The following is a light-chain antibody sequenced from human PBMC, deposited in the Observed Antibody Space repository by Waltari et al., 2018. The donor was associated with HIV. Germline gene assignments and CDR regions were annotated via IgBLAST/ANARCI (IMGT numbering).Light chain of an antibody. V-gene: IGLV1-47*01. Sequence: SVLPPPPSASGTPGPRVTISCSGSTSNIGTNYVFWYQHLPGTPPKLLIHRNHQRPSGVPDRFSASTSGTSASLAISGLRSDDEADYYCVVWDDNLSGVVFGGGTKVAVL. J-gene: IGLJ2*01. CDR2: RNH. CDR3: VVWDDNLSGVV. CDR1: TSNIGTNY.